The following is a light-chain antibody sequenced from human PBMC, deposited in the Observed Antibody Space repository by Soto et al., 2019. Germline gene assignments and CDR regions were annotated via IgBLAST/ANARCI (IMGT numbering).Light chain of an antibody. CDR1: QSVSSN. CDR2: GAS. J-gene: IGKJ4*01. CDR3: QQYKNWPPLT. V-gene: IGKV3-15*01. Sequence: EMEMTQSPATLSVSPGERATLSCRASQSVSSNLAWYQQKPGQAPRLLIYGASTRATGIPARFSGSGSGTEFTLTISSLQSEDLAGYDCQQYKNWPPLTVGGGTKVEIK.